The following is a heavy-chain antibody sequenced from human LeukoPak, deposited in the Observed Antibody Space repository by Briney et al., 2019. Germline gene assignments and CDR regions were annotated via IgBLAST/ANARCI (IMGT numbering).Heavy chain of an antibody. CDR3: ARDFGDGSGYHDAFDV. D-gene: IGHD3-22*01. Sequence: PGGSLRLSCAASGFSFSSYGMHWVRQAPGKGLEWVAVISYDGSNKYYADSVKGRFTISRDKSKNTLYLQMNSLRAEDTAVYYCARDFGDGSGYHDAFDVWGQGTMVTVSS. V-gene: IGHV3-30*03. CDR1: GFSFSSYG. CDR2: ISYDGSNK. J-gene: IGHJ3*01.